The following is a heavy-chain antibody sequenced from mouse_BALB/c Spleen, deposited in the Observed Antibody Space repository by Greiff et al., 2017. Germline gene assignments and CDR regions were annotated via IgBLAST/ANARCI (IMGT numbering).Heavy chain of an antibody. CDR1: GYTFTDYA. D-gene: IGHD4-1*02. J-gene: IGHJ2*01. V-gene: IGHV1S53*02. CDR2: ISPGNGDI. Sequence: VQLQESDAELVKPGASVKISCKASGYTFTDYAIHWVKQKPEQGLEWIGYISPGNGDIKYNEKFKGKATLTADKSSSTAYMQLNSLTSEDSAVYFCATGTGFDYWGQGTTLTVSS. CDR3: ATGTGFDY.